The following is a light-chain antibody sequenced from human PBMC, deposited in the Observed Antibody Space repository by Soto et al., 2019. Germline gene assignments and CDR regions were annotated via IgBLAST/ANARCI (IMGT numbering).Light chain of an antibody. CDR1: QGISSY. J-gene: IGKJ1*01. CDR3: QQYYSYPMT. Sequence: AIRMTQSPSSLSASTGDRVTITCRASQGISSYLAWYQQKPGKAPKLLIYAASTLQSGVPSRVSGSGSGTDFTLTITRRPSEDFATYYWQQYYSYPMTFGQGTKVEIK. V-gene: IGKV1-8*01. CDR2: AAS.